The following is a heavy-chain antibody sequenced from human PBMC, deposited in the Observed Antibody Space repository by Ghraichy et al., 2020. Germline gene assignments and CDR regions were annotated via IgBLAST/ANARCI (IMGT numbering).Heavy chain of an antibody. CDR2: ISWNSGSI. D-gene: IGHD1-26*01. Sequence: GGSLRLSCAASGFTFDDYAMHWVRQAPGKGLEWVSGISWNSGSIGYADSVKGRFTISRDNAKNSLYLQMNSLRAEDTALYYCAKGDPIRPRTEWELLPNWGQGTLVTVSS. V-gene: IGHV3-9*01. J-gene: IGHJ4*02. CDR1: GFTFDDYA. CDR3: AKGDPIRPRTEWELLPN.